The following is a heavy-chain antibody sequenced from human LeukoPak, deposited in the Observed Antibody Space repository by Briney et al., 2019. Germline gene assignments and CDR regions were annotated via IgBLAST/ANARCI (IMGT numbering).Heavy chain of an antibody. D-gene: IGHD3-10*01. J-gene: IGHJ3*02. Sequence: GGSLRLSCAASGFTFSSYWMHWVRQAPGKGLVWVSGINSDGSSTSYADSVKGRFTISRDNAKNTLYLQMNSLRAEDTAVYYCARVAPGAFDIWGQGTMVTASS. CDR2: INSDGSST. CDR3: ARVAPGAFDI. CDR1: GFTFSSYW. V-gene: IGHV3-74*01.